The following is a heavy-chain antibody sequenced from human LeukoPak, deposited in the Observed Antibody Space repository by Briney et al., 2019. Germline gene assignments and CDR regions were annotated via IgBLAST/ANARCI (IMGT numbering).Heavy chain of an antibody. V-gene: IGHV4-39*07. CDR2: IYYSGST. CDR3: ARDYGAQQLPASLYYFDY. Sequence: SETLSLTCTVSGGSISSSSYYWGWIRQPPGKGLEWIGSIYYSGSTYYNPSLKSRVTISVDTSKNQFSLKLSSVTAADTAVYYCARDYGAQQLPASLYYFDYWGQGTLVTVSS. CDR1: GGSISSSSYY. D-gene: IGHD6-13*01. J-gene: IGHJ4*02.